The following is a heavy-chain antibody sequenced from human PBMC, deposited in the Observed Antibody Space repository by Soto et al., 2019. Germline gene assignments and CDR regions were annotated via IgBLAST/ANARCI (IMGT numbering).Heavy chain of an antibody. CDR1: GGSFSGYY. V-gene: IGHV4-34*01. CDR3: ARGYDSSGYYSRAAFDI. CDR2: INHSGST. D-gene: IGHD3-22*01. Sequence: SETLSLTCAVYGGSFSGYYWSWIRQPPGKGLEWIGEINHSGSTNYNPSLKSRVTISVDTSKNQFSLKLSSVTAADTAVYYCARGYDSSGYYSRAAFDIWGQGTMVSVSS. J-gene: IGHJ3*02.